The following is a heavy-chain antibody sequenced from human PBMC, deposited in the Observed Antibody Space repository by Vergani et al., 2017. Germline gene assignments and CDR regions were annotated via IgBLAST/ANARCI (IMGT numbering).Heavy chain of an antibody. Sequence: QVQLQESGPGLVKPSQTLSLTCTVSAGSISSGAYYWSWIRQPPGKGLAWIGYIYYSGSTYYNPSLKSRVTISVDTSKNQFSLKLSSVTAAATAVYYCARERVYNWNDGGRFDYGGQGTLVTVSS. D-gene: IGHD1-1*01. CDR1: AGSISSGAYY. CDR2: IYYSGST. CDR3: ARERVYNWNDGGRFDY. V-gene: IGHV4-30-4*08. J-gene: IGHJ4*02.